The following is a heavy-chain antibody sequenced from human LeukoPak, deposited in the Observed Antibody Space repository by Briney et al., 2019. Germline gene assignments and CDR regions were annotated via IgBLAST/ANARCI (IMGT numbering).Heavy chain of an antibody. CDR1: GGSISSTSYY. D-gene: IGHD2-8*01. CDR3: ARGLGCTNGVCYYLYYYYMDV. Sequence: SETLSLTCTVSGGSISSTSYYWGWIRQPPGTGLEWIGSFYHSGSTYYNPSLKSRVTISVDTSKNQFSLKLSSVTAADTAVYYCARGLGCTNGVCYYLYYYYMDVWGKGTTVTVSS. V-gene: IGHV4-39*07. J-gene: IGHJ6*03. CDR2: FYHSGST.